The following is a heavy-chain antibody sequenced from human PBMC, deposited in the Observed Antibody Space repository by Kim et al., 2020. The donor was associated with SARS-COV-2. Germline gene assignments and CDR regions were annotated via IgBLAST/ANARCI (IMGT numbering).Heavy chain of an antibody. Sequence: GGSLRLSCAASGFTFSSYGMHWVRQAPGKGLEWVAVISYDGSNKYYADSVKGRFTISRDNSKNTLYLQMNSLRAEDTAVYYCAKGCMDVWGQGTTVTVS. J-gene: IGHJ6*02. CDR3: AKGCMDV. V-gene: IGHV3-30*18. CDR1: GFTFSSYG. CDR2: ISYDGSNK.